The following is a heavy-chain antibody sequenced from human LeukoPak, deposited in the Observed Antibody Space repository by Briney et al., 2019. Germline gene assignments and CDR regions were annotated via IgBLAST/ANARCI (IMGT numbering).Heavy chain of an antibody. J-gene: IGHJ1*01. V-gene: IGHV3-23*01. CDR2: ISGSGGST. CDR1: GFTFSSYA. Sequence: GGSLRLSCAASGFTFSSYAMSWVRQAPGKGLEWVSAISGSGGSTYYADSVKGRFTISRDNSKNTLYLQMNSLRAEDTAVYYCARDSPDRYGDYVPQFQHWGQGTLVTVSS. D-gene: IGHD4-17*01. CDR3: ARDSPDRYGDYVPQFQH.